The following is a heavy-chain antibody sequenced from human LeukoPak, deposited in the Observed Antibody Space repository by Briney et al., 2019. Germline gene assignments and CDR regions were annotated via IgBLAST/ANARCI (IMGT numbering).Heavy chain of an antibody. J-gene: IGHJ4*02. Sequence: PGGSLRLSCVASGFTLSRYWMHWVRQAPGKGLVWVSRINSDGSSTSYADSVKGRFTISRDNAKNTLYVQMNSLRAEDTAVYYCARVVAGNSDYWGQGTLVTVSS. V-gene: IGHV3-74*01. CDR2: INSDGSST. CDR1: GFTLSRYW. CDR3: ARVVAGNSDY. D-gene: IGHD6-19*01.